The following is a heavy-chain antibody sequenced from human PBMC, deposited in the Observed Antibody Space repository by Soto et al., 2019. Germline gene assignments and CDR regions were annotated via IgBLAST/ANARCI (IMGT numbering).Heavy chain of an antibody. CDR2: IHPNTGGT. D-gene: IGHD6-19*01. Sequence: QVQLVQSGAEVRKPGASVKVSCKASGYPYTNSYMHWVRQAPGQGLEWMGWIHPNTGGTNYAQKFQDRVTMTRDRSVSTVYMELNRLTSDDTAIYFCASDFRTRGWFRQAGNFAMDVWGQGTTVTVS. J-gene: IGHJ6*02. CDR1: GYPYTNSY. CDR3: ASDFRTRGWFRQAGNFAMDV. V-gene: IGHV1-2*02.